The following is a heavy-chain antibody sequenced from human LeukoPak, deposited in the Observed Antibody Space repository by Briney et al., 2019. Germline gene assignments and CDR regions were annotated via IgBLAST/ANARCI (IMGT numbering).Heavy chain of an antibody. CDR2: INPNSGGT. J-gene: IGHJ6*03. D-gene: IGHD3-3*01. CDR3: ARDLQDRYYDFLRYMDV. CDR1: GYTFTGYY. V-gene: IGHV1-2*02. Sequence: GASVKVSCKASGYTFTGYYMHWVRQAPGQGLEWMGWINPNSGGTNYAQKFQGRVTMTRDTSISTAYMELSRLRSDDTAVYYCARDLQDRYYDFLRYMDVWGKGTTVTVSS.